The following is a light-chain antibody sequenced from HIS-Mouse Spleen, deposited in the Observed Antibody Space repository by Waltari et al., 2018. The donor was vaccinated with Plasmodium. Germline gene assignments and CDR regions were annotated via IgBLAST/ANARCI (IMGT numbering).Light chain of an antibody. CDR3: QQYNNWPQT. Sequence: EIVMTQSPATLSVSPGERATLSCRASQSVSSNLAWYQQKPGQAPRLLISGASTRSTGIPARVSGSGSGTEFTLTISSMQSEDFAVYYCQQYNNWPQTFGQGTKVEIK. CDR1: QSVSSN. V-gene: IGKV3-15*01. CDR2: GAS. J-gene: IGKJ1*01.